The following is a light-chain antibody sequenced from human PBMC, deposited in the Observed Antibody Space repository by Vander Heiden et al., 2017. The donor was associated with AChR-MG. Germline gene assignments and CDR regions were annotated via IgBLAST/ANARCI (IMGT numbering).Light chain of an antibody. Sequence: DIQMTQSPSTLSASVGDRVTITCRASQSISSWLAWYQQKPGKAPKLLIYKASSLESGVPSRFSGSGSGTEFTLTISSLQPDDFATYYCQQYNSYCTFGQGTKGEIK. CDR1: QSISSW. CDR3: QQYNSYCT. J-gene: IGKJ1*01. CDR2: KAS. V-gene: IGKV1-5*03.